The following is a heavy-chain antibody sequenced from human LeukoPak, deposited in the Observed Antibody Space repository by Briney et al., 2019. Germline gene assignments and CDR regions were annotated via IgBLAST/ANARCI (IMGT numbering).Heavy chain of an antibody. V-gene: IGHV3-48*03. CDR3: ARDRSGWYRWFDP. CDR1: GFTFSSYE. Sequence: PGGSLRLSCAASGFTFSSYEMNWVRQAPGKGLEWVSYISGSGNTRYYADSVKGRFTISRDSAKNSLYLEMNSLRVEDTAVYYCARDRSGWYRWFDPWGQGTLVTVSS. CDR2: ISGSGNTR. D-gene: IGHD6-19*01. J-gene: IGHJ5*02.